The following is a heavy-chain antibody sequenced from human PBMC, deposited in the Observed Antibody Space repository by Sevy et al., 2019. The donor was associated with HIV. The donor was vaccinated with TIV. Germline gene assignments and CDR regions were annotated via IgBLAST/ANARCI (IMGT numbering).Heavy chain of an antibody. CDR3: ARDGGANWDGRPSGTVFDY. CDR1: GDGVSSRGTV. J-gene: IGHJ4*02. D-gene: IGHD1-1*01. CDR2: TYYRSKWWN. Sequence: SQTLSLTCAISGDGVSSRGTVWNWIRQSPSRGLEWLGRTYYRSKWWNDYALSVKSRISINPDTSKNQVSLHLNSVTPDDTAVYYCARDGGANWDGRPSGTVFDYWGQGTLVTVSS. V-gene: IGHV6-1*01.